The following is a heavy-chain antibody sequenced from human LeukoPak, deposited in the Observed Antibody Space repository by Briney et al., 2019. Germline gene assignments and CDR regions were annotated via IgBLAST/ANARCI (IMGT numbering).Heavy chain of an antibody. CDR2: INHSGST. CDR3: ASYGSGSYDY. D-gene: IGHD3-10*01. Sequence: SETLSLTCAVYGGSFSGYYWSWIRQPPGKGLEWIGEINHSGSTNYNPPLKSRVTISVDTSKNQLSLKLSSVTAADTAVYCCASYGSGSYDYWGQGTLVTVSS. CDR1: GGSFSGYY. V-gene: IGHV4-34*01. J-gene: IGHJ4*02.